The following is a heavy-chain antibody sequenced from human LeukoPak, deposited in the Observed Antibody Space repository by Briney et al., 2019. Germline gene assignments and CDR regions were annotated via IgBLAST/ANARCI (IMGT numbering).Heavy chain of an antibody. J-gene: IGHJ4*02. CDR2: IYYSGST. D-gene: IGHD4/OR15-4a*01. CDR1: GGSISSYY. V-gene: IGHV4-59*01. Sequence: KPSETLSLTCTVSGGSISSYYWSWIRQPPGKGLEWIGYIYYSGSTNYNPSLKSRVTISVDTSKNQFSLKLSSVTAADTAVYYCARVGAGHYYFDYWGQGTLVTVSS. CDR3: ARVGAGHYYFDY.